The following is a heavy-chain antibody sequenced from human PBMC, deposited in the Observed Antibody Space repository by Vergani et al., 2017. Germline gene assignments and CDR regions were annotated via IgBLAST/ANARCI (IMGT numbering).Heavy chain of an antibody. CDR3: LKGHSLQYLLLNCFDS. CDR1: GFTFSTYG. D-gene: IGHD2-2*01. J-gene: IGHJ5*01. V-gene: IGHV3-23*01. Sequence: EVQLLESGGDLIQPGGSLRLSCATSGFTFSTYGMAWVRQAPGKGLEWVSSISPSGGGTDYADSVKGRFTVSRDQSKKVLFLQMNSLTVEDTAVYYCLKGHSLQYLLLNCFDSWGQGTLV. CDR2: ISPSGGGT.